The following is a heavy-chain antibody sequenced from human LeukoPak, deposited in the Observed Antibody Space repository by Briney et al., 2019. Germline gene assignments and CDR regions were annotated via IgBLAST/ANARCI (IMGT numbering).Heavy chain of an antibody. CDR2: IYSSGTT. V-gene: IGHV4-31*03. D-gene: IGHD1/OR15-1a*01. CDR1: GGSVSSGHYY. Sequence: PSETLSLTCTVSGGSVSSGHYYWSWIRQHPGKGLEWIGYIYSSGTTYYNPSLKSRLTISVDTSKNQFSLQLSSVTAADTAVYYCARAAQNWNNAPYFDFWGQETLVTVSS. CDR3: ARAAQNWNNAPYFDF. J-gene: IGHJ4*02.